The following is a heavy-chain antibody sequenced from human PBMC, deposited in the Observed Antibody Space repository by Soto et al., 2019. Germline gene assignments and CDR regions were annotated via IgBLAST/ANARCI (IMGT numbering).Heavy chain of an antibody. D-gene: IGHD2-15*01. CDR3: ARVLGCSGSPVDY. J-gene: IGHJ4*02. Sequence: GGSLRLSCAVSGITFSSFAMSWVRQAPGKGLEWVSTIRGSGDSTYYGDSVKGRVTISRDNSKNTLYLQMNSLRAEDTAVYYCARVLGCSGSPVDYWGQGTLVTVSS. CDR2: IRGSGDST. V-gene: IGHV3-23*01. CDR1: GITFSSFA.